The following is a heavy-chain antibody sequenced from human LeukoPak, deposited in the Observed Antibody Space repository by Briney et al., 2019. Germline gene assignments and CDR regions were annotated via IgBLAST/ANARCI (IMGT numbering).Heavy chain of an antibody. CDR3: AKSMTLQWRGFFDL. V-gene: IGHV3-23*01. D-gene: IGHD6-19*01. Sequence: GGSLRLSCAASGFTFSSYAMSWVRQAPGKGLEWVSAISGSGGSTYYADSVRGRFTISRDNSKSTLYLQKNSLRADDTAIYYCAKSMTLQWRGFFDLWGRGTHVTVSS. CDR1: GFTFSSYA. J-gene: IGHJ2*01. CDR2: ISGSGGST.